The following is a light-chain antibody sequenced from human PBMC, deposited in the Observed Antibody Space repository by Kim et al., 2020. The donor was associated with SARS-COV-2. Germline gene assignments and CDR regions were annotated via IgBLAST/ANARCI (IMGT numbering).Light chain of an antibody. J-gene: IGKJ2*01. CDR3: QQYYSSPYT. V-gene: IGKV4-1*01. CDR1: HSDIYRSNNNNE. CDR2: RAA. Sequence: ATINYQSSHSDIYRSNNNNELAEYQQKPGQRPKLLISRAATRDSGVPDRFSGSGAGTDLTLSISRLQAEDVAVYYCQQYYSSPYTFGQGTKLEI.